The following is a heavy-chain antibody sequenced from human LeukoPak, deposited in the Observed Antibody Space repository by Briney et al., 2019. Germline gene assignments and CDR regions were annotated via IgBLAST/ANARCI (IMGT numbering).Heavy chain of an antibody. D-gene: IGHD3-16*01. CDR1: GYSFTSYW. J-gene: IGHJ4*02. Sequence: GGSLKISCQGSGYSFTSYWIGWVRQMPGKGLEWMGIIYPADSDTRYSPSFQGQVTLSPDKSISTAYLQWSSLKASDTAMYYCARYGGPAYYFDYWGQGTLVTVSS. CDR2: IYPADSDT. CDR3: ARYGGPAYYFDY. V-gene: IGHV5-51*01.